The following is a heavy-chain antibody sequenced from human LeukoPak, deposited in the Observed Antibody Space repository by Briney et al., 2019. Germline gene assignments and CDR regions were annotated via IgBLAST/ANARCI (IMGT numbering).Heavy chain of an antibody. Sequence: PGGSLRLSCAASGFTFSRYSMNWVRQAPGKGLEWVSSISSSSSYIYYADSVKGRFTISRDNAKNSLYLRMNSLRAEDTAVYYCARDPSRDGYNEGFNWFDPWGQGTLVTVSS. D-gene: IGHD5-24*01. CDR2: ISSSSSYI. V-gene: IGHV3-21*01. CDR3: ARDPSRDGYNEGFNWFDP. J-gene: IGHJ5*02. CDR1: GFTFSRYS.